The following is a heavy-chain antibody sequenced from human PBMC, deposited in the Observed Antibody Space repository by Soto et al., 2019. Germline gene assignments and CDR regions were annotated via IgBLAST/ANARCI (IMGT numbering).Heavy chain of an antibody. CDR3: AKETMDNWNYPKTRDNYYYYGMDV. Sequence: GGSLRLSCAASGFTFSSYAMSWVRQAPGKGLEWVSAISGSGGSTYYADSVKGRFTISRDNSKNTLYLQMNSLRAEDTAVYYCAKETMDNWNYPKTRDNYYYYGMDVWGQGTTVTVSS. CDR1: GFTFSSYA. J-gene: IGHJ6*02. D-gene: IGHD1-7*01. CDR2: ISGSGGST. V-gene: IGHV3-23*01.